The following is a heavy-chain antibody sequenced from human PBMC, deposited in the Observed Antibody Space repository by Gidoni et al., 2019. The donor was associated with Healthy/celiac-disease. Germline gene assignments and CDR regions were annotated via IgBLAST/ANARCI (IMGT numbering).Heavy chain of an antibody. V-gene: IGHV3-23*04. CDR1: GFTVSSYA. J-gene: IGHJ5*02. CDR2: IRGSGGST. D-gene: IGHD3-22*01. CDR3: AKKGYYYDSSGSPNWFDP. Sequence: EVQQVESGGGVVQPGGSLRLSCAAAGFTVSSYAMSWVRQAPGKGLEWFSAIRGSGGSTYYADSVKGRFTISSDNSQNTLYLQLNSLSAEDTAVYSCAKKGYYYDSSGSPNWFDPWGQGTLVIVSS.